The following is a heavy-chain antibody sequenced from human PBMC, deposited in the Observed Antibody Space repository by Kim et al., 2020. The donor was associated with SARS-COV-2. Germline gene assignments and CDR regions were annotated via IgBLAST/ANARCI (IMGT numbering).Heavy chain of an antibody. D-gene: IGHD5-12*01. CDR2: INPSGGST. V-gene: IGHV1-46*01. CDR1: GYTFTSYY. J-gene: IGHJ4*02. Sequence: ASVKVSCKASGYTFTSYYMHWVRQAPGQGLEWMGIINPSGGSTSYAQKFQGRVTMTRDTSTSTVYMELSSLRSEDTAVYYCAREIKTNRGYSGYERTDYWGQGALVTVSS. CDR3: AREIKTNRGYSGYERTDY.